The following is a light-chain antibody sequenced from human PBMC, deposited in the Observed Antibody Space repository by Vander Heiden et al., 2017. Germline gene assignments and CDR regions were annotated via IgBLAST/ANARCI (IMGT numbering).Light chain of an antibody. CDR3: ATWNDTLNGPM. CDR2: SNN. CDR1: NSNLGANT. J-gene: IGLJ3*02. V-gene: IGLV1-44*01. Sequence: SVLTPPPSSSGAPGPSVTISCSGTNSNLGANTVSWYRQLPGTAPKLLIYSNNQRPSAIPDRFSGSKSGTSAYLAISGLQSDDETLYYCATWNDTLNGPMFGGGTSLTVL.